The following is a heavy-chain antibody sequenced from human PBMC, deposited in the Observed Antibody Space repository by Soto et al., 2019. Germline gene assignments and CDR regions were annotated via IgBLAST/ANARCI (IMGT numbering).Heavy chain of an antibody. D-gene: IGHD3-9*01. CDR1: GGSISSYY. Sequence: PSETLSLTCTVSGGSISSYYWTWVRQAPGKGLEWIGYIYNSGTTYYNPSLKSRVTISVDTSKNQFSLKLSSVTAADTAVYYCARGKVLRYFDWPIWGRWFDPWGQGTLVTVSS. V-gene: IGHV4-59*12. CDR3: ARGKVLRYFDWPIWGRWFDP. J-gene: IGHJ5*02. CDR2: IYNSGTT.